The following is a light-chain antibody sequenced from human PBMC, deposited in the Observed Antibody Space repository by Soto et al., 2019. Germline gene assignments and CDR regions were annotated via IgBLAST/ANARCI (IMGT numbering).Light chain of an antibody. CDR2: DVT. CDR1: SSDVGGYDY. CDR3: SSYTGSSTYV. V-gene: IGLV2-14*03. J-gene: IGLJ1*01. Sequence: QSALTQPASVSGSPGQSITISCTGTSSDVGGYDYVSWYQQHPTKAPKLMIYDVTNRPSGVSYRFSGSKSGNTASLTISGLQAEDEADYYCSSYTGSSTYVFGNETKVTVL.